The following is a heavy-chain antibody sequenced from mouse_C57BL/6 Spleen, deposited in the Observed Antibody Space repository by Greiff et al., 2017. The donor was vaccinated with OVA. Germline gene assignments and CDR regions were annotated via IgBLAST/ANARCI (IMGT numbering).Heavy chain of an antibody. D-gene: IGHD1-2*01. CDR1: GYTFTDYT. CDR3: ARRLLNYAMDY. Sequence: VQLQQSDAELVKPGASVKISCKVSGYTFTDYTIHWMKQRPEQGLEWIGYIYPRDGSTKYNEKFKGKAPLTADKSSSTACMQLNSLTSEDSAVYFCARRLLNYAMDYWGQGTSVTVSS. CDR2: IYPRDGST. J-gene: IGHJ4*01. V-gene: IGHV1-78*01.